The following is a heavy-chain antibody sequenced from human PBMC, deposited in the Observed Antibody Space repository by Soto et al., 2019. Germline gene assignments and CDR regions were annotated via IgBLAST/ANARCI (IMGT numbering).Heavy chain of an antibody. CDR3: ARDPIPGYCSGGSCHNWFDP. CDR1: GFTFSSYS. Sequence: EVQLVESGGGLVKPGGSLRLSCAASGFTFSSYSMNWVRQAPGKGLEWVSSISSSSSYIYYADSVKGRFTISRDNAKNSLYLKMNSLRAEDTAVYYCARDPIPGYCSGGSCHNWFDPWGQGTLVTVSS. V-gene: IGHV3-21*01. J-gene: IGHJ5*02. D-gene: IGHD2-15*01. CDR2: ISSSSSYI.